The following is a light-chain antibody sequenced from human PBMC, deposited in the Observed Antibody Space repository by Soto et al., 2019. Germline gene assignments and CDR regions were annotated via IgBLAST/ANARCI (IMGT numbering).Light chain of an antibody. J-gene: IGKJ2*01. CDR1: QSVLYSSNNKNY. CDR3: QQYYSTPQNT. CDR2: WAS. Sequence: DIVMTQSPDSLAVSLGERATINCKSSQSVLYSSNNKNYLAWYQQKPGQPPKLLIYWASTRESGVPDRFSGSGSGTDFTLTISSLQAEDVAVSYCQQYYSTPQNTFGQGTKLEIK. V-gene: IGKV4-1*01.